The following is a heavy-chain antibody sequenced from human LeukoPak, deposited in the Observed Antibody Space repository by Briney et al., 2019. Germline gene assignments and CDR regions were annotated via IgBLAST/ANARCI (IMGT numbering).Heavy chain of an antibody. V-gene: IGHV1-3*01. Sequence: ASVKVSCKASGYTFTSYAMHWVRQAPGQRLEWMGWINAGNGNTKYSQKFQGRVTITRDTSASTAYMELSSLRSEDTAVYYCARDPLLYDSSGYYPNYYYYYGMDVWGQGTTVTVSS. CDR3: ARDPLLYDSSGYYPNYYYYYGMDV. D-gene: IGHD3-22*01. J-gene: IGHJ6*02. CDR2: INAGNGNT. CDR1: GYTFTSYA.